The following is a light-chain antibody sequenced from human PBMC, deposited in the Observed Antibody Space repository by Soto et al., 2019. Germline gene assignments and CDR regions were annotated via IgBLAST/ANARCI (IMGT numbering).Light chain of an antibody. CDR2: DAS. V-gene: IGKV1-5*01. CDR3: QHTRT. Sequence: DFQMTQSPSTLSASVGDRVTITCRASQNINNWVAWYQQKPGKAPKFLIYDASTLQRGVSSRFSGSGFGTEFSLTINSLQPDDSGSYYCQHTRTFGQWTKVEVK. CDR1: QNINNW. J-gene: IGKJ1*01.